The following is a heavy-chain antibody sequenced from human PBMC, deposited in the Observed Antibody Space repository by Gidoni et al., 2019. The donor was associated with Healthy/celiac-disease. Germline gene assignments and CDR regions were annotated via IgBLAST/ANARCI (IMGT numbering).Heavy chain of an antibody. CDR3: AKDKTPNSSGWYRGPAPGDFDY. CDR1: GFTFDDYA. D-gene: IGHD6-19*01. Sequence: EVQLVESGGVVVQPGGSLRLSCAASGFTFDDYAMHWVRQAPGKGLEWVSLISWDGGSTYYADSVKGRFTISRDNSKNSLYLQMNSLRAEDTALYYCAKDKTPNSSGWYRGPAPGDFDYWGQGTLVTVSS. CDR2: ISWDGGST. V-gene: IGHV3-43D*04. J-gene: IGHJ4*02.